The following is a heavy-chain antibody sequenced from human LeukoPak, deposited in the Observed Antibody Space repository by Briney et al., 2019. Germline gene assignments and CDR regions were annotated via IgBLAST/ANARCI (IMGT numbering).Heavy chain of an antibody. CDR1: GYIFTSYD. CDR3: ASPTGNYGSGSYYAEFDY. CDR2: IIPIFGTA. J-gene: IGHJ4*02. V-gene: IGHV1-69*13. Sequence: VASVKVSCKASGYIFTSYDINWVRQATGQGLEWMGGIIPIFGTANYAQKFQGRVTITADESTSTAYMELSSLRSEDTAVYYCASPTGNYGSGSYYAEFDYWGQGTLVTVSS. D-gene: IGHD3-10*01.